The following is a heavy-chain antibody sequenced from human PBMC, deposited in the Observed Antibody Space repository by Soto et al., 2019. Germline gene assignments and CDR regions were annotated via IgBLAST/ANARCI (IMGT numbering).Heavy chain of an antibody. CDR2: LNEDGSFT. Sequence: GGSLRLSCVASECTFSTYWMHWVRQVPGKGLVWVSRLNEDGSFTSYADCVKGRFSIFRDNAKKTLYLQMNSLSAEDSAVYYCVRDLSGRADVWGQGTTVTVSS. CDR3: VRDLSGRADV. D-gene: IGHD3-10*01. V-gene: IGHV3-74*03. CDR1: ECTFSTYW. J-gene: IGHJ6*02.